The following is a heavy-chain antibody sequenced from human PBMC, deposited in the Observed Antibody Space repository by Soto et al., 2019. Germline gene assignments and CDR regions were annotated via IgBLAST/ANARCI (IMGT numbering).Heavy chain of an antibody. CDR3: ARVEEVGAKHYYYYYGMDV. Sequence: GASVKVSCKASGGTFSSYAISWVRQAPGQGLEWMGGIIPIFGTANYAQKFQGRVTITADKSTSTAYMELSSLGSEDTAVYYCARVEEVGAKHYYYYYGMDVWGQGSTATVSS. CDR2: IIPIFGTA. CDR1: GGTFSSYA. V-gene: IGHV1-69*06. J-gene: IGHJ6*02. D-gene: IGHD1-26*01.